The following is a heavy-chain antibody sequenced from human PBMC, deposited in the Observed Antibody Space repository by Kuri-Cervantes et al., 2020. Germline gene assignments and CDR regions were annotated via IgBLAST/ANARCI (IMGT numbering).Heavy chain of an antibody. CDR2: IYHSGST. J-gene: IGHJ4*02. CDR1: GGSISSSNW. D-gene: IGHD3-10*01. Sequence: SETLSLTCAVSGGSISSSNWWSWVRQPPGKGLEWIGEIYHSGSTNYNPSLKSRVTISVDKSNNQFSLKLNSVTAADTAVYYCARAGEGTEFHFDYWGQGILVTVSS. CDR3: ARAGEGTEFHFDY. V-gene: IGHV4-4*02.